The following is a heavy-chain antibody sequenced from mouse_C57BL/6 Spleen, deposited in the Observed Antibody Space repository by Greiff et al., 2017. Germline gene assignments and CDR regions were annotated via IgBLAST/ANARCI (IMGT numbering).Heavy chain of an antibody. J-gene: IGHJ1*03. CDR2: IDPSDSET. CDR3: ARSAYYSNYEYFDV. V-gene: IGHV1-52*01. CDR1: GYTFTSYW. Sequence: QVQLKQSGAELVRPGSSVKLSCKASGYTFTSYWMHWVKQRPIQGLEWIGNIDPSDSETHYNQKFKDKATLTVDKSSSTAYMQLSSLTSEDSAVYYCARSAYYSNYEYFDVWGTGTTVTVSS. D-gene: IGHD2-5*01.